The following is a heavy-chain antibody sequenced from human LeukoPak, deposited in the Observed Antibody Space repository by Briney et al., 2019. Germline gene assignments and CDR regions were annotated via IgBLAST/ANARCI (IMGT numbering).Heavy chain of an antibody. CDR1: GGSIGTYY. CDR2: IYYNGHT. Sequence: SETLSLTCTVSGGSIGTYYWSWIRQPPGKGLEWIGYIYYNGHTDYNPSLRSRVTISVDTSKNQFSLKLSSVTAADTAVYYCARHRCSGGSCYPMNWFDPWGQGTLVTVSS. D-gene: IGHD2-15*01. V-gene: IGHV4-59*08. J-gene: IGHJ5*02. CDR3: ARHRCSGGSCYPMNWFDP.